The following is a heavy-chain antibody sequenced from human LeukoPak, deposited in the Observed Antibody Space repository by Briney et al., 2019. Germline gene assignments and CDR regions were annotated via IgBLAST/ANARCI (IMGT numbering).Heavy chain of an antibody. V-gene: IGHV4-39*01. CDR2: MYYSGST. J-gene: IGHJ6*03. CDR3: ARHRGYYYYCMDV. CDR1: GGSISSNSYY. Sequence: SETLSLTCTVSGGSISSNSYYWGWIRQPPGKGLEWIGSMYYSGSTYYNPSLKSRVTISVDTSKNQFSLKLSSVTAADTAVYYCARHRGYYYYCMDVWGKGTTVTISS.